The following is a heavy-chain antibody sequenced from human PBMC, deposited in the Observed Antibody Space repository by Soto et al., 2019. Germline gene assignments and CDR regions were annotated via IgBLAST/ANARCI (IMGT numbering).Heavy chain of an antibody. V-gene: IGHV3-74*01. CDR1: GFILSSYW. Sequence: EVQLVESGGGLVQPGGSLRLSCAASGFILSSYWMHWVRQAPGKGLVWVSRITNDGSSTTYADSVKGRFTISRDNAKNTLYLQMNSLRAEDTAVYYCARGMQGSRYFDLWGRGTRVTVSS. CDR2: ITNDGSST. CDR3: ARGMQGSRYFDL. J-gene: IGHJ2*01.